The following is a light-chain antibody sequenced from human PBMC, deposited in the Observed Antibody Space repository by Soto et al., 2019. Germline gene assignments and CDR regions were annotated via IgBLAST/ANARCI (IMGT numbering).Light chain of an antibody. Sequence: DIQMFQSPSTLSGAVGDRVTITCRASQNVNQWVAWYQWSPGKVPRLLIYEGSSLGSGVSSRFSGSVSGTESTLTIAGLQAEDTGTYFCQQYNNYPWTFGQGTAMEI. J-gene: IGKJ1*01. CDR3: QQYNNYPWT. V-gene: IGKV1-5*03. CDR1: QNVNQW. CDR2: EGS.